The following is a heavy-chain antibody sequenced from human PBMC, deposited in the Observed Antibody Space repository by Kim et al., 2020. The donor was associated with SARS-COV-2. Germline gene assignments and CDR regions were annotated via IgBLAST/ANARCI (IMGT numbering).Heavy chain of an antibody. CDR2: ISYDGSNK. CDR3: AKDLEPDY. V-gene: IGHV3-30*18. Sequence: GGSLRLSCAASGFTFSSYGMHWVRQAPGKGLEWVAVISYDGSNKYYADSVKGRFTISRDNSKNTLYLQMNSLRAEDTAVYYCAKDLEPDYWGQGTLGTVS. J-gene: IGHJ4*02. CDR1: GFTFSSYG.